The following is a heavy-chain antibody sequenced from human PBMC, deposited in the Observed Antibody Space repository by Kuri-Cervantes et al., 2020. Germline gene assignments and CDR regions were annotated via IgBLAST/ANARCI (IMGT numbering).Heavy chain of an antibody. CDR1: GFTFSSYS. CDR2: INHSGST. J-gene: IGHJ4*02. CDR3: ARGSLERAY. V-gene: IGHV4-34*01. Sequence: GSLRLSCAASGFTFSSYSMNWVRQPPGKGLEWIGEINHSGSTNYNPSLKSRVTISVGTSKNQFSLKVSSVTAADTAVYYCARGSLERAYWGQGTLVTVSS. D-gene: IGHD1-1*01.